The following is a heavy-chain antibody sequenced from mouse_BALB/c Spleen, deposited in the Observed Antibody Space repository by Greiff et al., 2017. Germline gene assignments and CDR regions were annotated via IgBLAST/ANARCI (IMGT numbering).Heavy chain of an antibody. D-gene: IGHD2-10*02. Sequence: QVQLKESGAELARPGASVKLSCKASGYTFTSYWMQWVKQRPGQGLEWIGAIYPGDGDTRYTQKFKGKATLTADKSSSTAYMQLSSLASEDSAVYYCARSWRYEDAMDYWGQGTSVTVSS. J-gene: IGHJ4*01. V-gene: IGHV1-87*01. CDR3: ARSWRYEDAMDY. CDR1: GYTFTSYW. CDR2: IYPGDGDT.